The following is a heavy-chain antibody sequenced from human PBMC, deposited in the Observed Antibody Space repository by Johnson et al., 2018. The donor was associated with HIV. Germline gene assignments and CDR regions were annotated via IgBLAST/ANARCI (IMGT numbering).Heavy chain of an antibody. CDR1: GFTFSSYW. Sequence: VESGGAVVRPGGSLRLSCAASGFTFSSYWMSWVRQAPGKGLEWVANIKQDGSEKYYVDSVKGRLTISRDNAKNSLYLKMNSLRYEDTALYYCAKDEEGYYGDLGAFNIWGQVTMVTVSS. CDR2: IKQDGSEK. V-gene: IGHV3-7*03. D-gene: IGHD4-17*01. CDR3: AKDEEGYYGDLGAFNI. J-gene: IGHJ3*02.